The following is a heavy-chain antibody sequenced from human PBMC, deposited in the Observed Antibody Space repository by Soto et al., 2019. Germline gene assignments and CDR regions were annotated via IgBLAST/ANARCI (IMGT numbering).Heavy chain of an antibody. CDR2: ISPNGDAT. J-gene: IGHJ4*02. D-gene: IGHD5-18*01. Sequence: PGGSLRLSCAASGFTFSSYAMSWVRQAPGKGLEWVSAISPNGDATYYADSVKGRFTISRDNSKNTLYLQMNSLRAEDTAMYYCARDYSSYGPFDYWGQGTLVTVSS. CDR3: ARDYSSYGPFDY. V-gene: IGHV3-23*01. CDR1: GFTFSSYA.